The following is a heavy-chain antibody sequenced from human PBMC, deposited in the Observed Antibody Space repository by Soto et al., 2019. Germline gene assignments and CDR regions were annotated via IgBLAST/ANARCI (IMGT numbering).Heavy chain of an antibody. CDR1: GFTFSGYA. Sequence: QVQLVESGGGVVQPGGSLRVSCAASGFTFSGYAMHWVRQAPGTAPEWLAFISSDGASTYYADSVKGRFTISRDNSRNTLYLQLDSPRPEDTAVFSCARGAYRYFDYWGLGTLVTVSS. J-gene: IGHJ4*02. V-gene: IGHV3-30-3*01. CDR3: ARGAYRYFDY. CDR2: ISSDGAST. D-gene: IGHD5-18*01.